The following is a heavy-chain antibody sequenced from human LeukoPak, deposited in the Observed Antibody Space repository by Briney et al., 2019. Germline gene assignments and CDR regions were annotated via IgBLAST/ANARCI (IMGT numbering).Heavy chain of an antibody. Sequence: GGSLRLSCAASGFTFSSYSMNWVRQAPGKGLEWVSSISSSSSYIYYADSVKGRFTISRDNAKNSLYLQMNSLGAEDTAVYYCAKEGIAVAGSNAFDIWGQGTMVTVSS. CDR1: GFTFSSYS. D-gene: IGHD6-19*01. V-gene: IGHV3-21*04. CDR3: AKEGIAVAGSNAFDI. J-gene: IGHJ3*02. CDR2: ISSSSSYI.